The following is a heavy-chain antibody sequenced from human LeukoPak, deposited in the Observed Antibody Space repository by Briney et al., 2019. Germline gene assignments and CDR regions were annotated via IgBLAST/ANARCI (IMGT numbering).Heavy chain of an antibody. Sequence: SETLSLTCAVSGGSISTGDYSRNWIRQPPGKGLEWIGYIYRTGHTFYNPSLKSRVTMSVDRSKNQFSLRLTSVTAADTAVYYCASGRSPPGPFDYWGQGTLVTVSS. CDR2: IYRTGHT. CDR3: ASGRSPPGPFDY. V-gene: IGHV4-30-2*01. CDR1: GGSISTGDYS. J-gene: IGHJ4*02.